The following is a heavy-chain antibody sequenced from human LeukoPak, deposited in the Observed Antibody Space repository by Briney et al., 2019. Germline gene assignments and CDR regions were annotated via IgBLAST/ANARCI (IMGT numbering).Heavy chain of an antibody. CDR3: ATWAFYHGLDV. CDR2: INADGGRT. D-gene: IGHD2/OR15-2a*01. Sequence: GGSLTLSCAASGFTIDAYAMHWARQPPAKGLEWVSLINADGGRTYYADSVKGRFTISRDNSKNSLYLQMNSLRTEDTALYYCATWAFYHGLDVWGQGTTVTVSS. V-gene: IGHV3-43*02. CDR1: GFTIDAYA. J-gene: IGHJ6*02.